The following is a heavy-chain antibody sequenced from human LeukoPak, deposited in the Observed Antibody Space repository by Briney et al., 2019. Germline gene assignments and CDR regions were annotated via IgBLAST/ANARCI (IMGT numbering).Heavy chain of an antibody. Sequence: GGSLRLSCEASGFTFSSYEMSWVRQVPGKGLEWVSYISSSGSTRYYADSVKGRFTISRDNSKNTLCLQMNSLRAEDTAVYYCAKEKGSSSWYSSYAFDIWGQGTMVTVSS. D-gene: IGHD6-13*01. J-gene: IGHJ3*02. CDR1: GFTFSSYE. CDR2: ISSSGSTR. CDR3: AKEKGSSSWYSSYAFDI. V-gene: IGHV3-48*03.